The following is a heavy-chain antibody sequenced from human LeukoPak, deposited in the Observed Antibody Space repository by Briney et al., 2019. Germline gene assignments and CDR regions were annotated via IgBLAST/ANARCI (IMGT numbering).Heavy chain of an antibody. D-gene: IGHD3-10*01. V-gene: IGHV3-21*01. CDR1: GFTFSDYS. J-gene: IGHJ4*02. CDR3: ARVGSGTFYNPIDY. Sequence: GGSLRLSCAASGFTFSDYSVKWVRQAPGKGLEWVSSISAGSSYIYYPDSLRGRFTISRDNAKNSLYLQMNSLRAEDTAVYCCARVGSGTFYNPIDYWGQGTLVTVSS. CDR2: ISAGSSYI.